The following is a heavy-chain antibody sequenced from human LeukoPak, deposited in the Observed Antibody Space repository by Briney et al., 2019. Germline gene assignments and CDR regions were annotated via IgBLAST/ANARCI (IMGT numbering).Heavy chain of an antibody. CDR1: GFTFRSSA. V-gene: IGHV3-30*04. D-gene: IGHD2-21*01. J-gene: IGHJ5*01. CDR3: AKDPEAYSSRWFDS. Sequence: GRSLRLSCAASGFTFRSSAMHWVRQAPGKGLEWEALLPYDGTEKYYADSVKGRFTISRDNSKNTLHLHLNSLRVEDTAVYYCAKDPEAYSSRWFDSWGQGTLVTVSS. CDR2: LPYDGTEK.